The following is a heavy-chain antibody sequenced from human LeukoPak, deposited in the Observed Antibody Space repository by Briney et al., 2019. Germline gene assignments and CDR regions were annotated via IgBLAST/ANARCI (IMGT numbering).Heavy chain of an antibody. J-gene: IGHJ4*02. CDR1: GYSFSTQS. V-gene: IGHV1-18*01. CDR3: ARQAANTAMVDY. D-gene: IGHD5-18*01. Sequence: ASVKVSCKASGYSFSTQSFTWVRQAPGQGLEWMGWVSTYNGNAVSAPKFQGRFTMTTDTSTSTAYMELRSLRSDDTAVYYCARQAANTAMVDYWGQGTLVAVSS. CDR2: VSTYNGNA.